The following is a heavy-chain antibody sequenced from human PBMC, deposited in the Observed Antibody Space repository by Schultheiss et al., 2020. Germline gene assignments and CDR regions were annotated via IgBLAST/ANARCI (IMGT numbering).Heavy chain of an antibody. CDR2: IHYSGST. V-gene: IGHV4-59*12. J-gene: IGHJ4*02. CDR1: GGSISSYY. Sequence: SETLSLTCTVSGGSISSYYWSWIRQPPGKGLEWIGYIHYSGSTYYNPSLKSRVTISVDTSKNQFSLKLSSVTAADTAVYYCARTRRSHYFFDYWGQGTLVTVSS. D-gene: IGHD2-15*01. CDR3: ARTRRSHYFFDY.